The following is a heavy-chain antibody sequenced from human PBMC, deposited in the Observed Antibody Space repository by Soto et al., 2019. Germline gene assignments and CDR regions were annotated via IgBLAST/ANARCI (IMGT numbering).Heavy chain of an antibody. Sequence: SGGSLILSCTASGFTFGDYAMHWVRQVPGRGLEWVSGISWTGVSFGYADSVKGRFTISRDNAKNSLFLQMNSLRHEDTAFYYCAKDRNPAMVTGDFDYWGQGTLVTVSS. D-gene: IGHD5-18*01. CDR3: AKDRNPAMVTGDFDY. CDR1: GFTFGDYA. J-gene: IGHJ4*02. CDR2: ISWTGVSF. V-gene: IGHV3-9*01.